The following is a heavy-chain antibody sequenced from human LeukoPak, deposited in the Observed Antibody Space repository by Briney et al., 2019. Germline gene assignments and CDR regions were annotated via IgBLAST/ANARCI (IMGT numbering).Heavy chain of an antibody. Sequence: PGGSLRLSCAASGFTFSSYAMSWVRQAPGKGLEWVSAISGSGGSTYYADSVKGRSTISRDNSKNTLYLQMNSLRAEDTAVYYCAKNLRAGIQLWFFDYWGQGTLVTVSS. CDR2: ISGSGGST. V-gene: IGHV3-23*01. D-gene: IGHD5-18*01. CDR1: GFTFSSYA. J-gene: IGHJ4*02. CDR3: AKNLRAGIQLWFFDY.